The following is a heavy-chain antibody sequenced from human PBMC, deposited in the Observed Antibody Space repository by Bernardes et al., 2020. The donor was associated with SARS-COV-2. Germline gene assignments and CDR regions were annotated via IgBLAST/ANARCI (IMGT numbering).Heavy chain of an antibody. CDR3: TRVLDGRAGAFDI. V-gene: IGHV3-74*01. J-gene: IGHJ3*02. CDR2: INVDGRTT. CDR1: EFSLNNYW. D-gene: IGHD2-15*01. Sequence: GGSLRLSCVGSEFSLNNYWMHWVRQAPGTGPVWLSRINVDGRTTNYADSVKGRFTISRDNAKNALYLHMNSLRAEDTAVYYCTRVLDGRAGAFDIWGQGTMVTVSS.